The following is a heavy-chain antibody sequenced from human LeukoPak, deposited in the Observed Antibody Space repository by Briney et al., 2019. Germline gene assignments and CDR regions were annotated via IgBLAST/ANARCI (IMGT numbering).Heavy chain of an antibody. CDR1: GFTFSYCA. CDR3: AKGPTYDSLPYYFDY. D-gene: IGHD3-22*01. J-gene: IGHJ4*02. Sequence: GGSLRLSCSASGFTFSYCAMHWVRQAPAKGLEFVSGISSNWGSTYYADSLNSRFTVSRDNSNNTLYLQMSSLRAEDTAIYYCAKGPTYDSLPYYFDYWGQGTLVTVSS. V-gene: IGHV3-64D*09. CDR2: ISSNWGST.